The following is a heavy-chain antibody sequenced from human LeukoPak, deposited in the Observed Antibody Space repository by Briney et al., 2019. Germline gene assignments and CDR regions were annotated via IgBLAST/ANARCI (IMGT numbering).Heavy chain of an antibody. CDR1: GGSISSYY. CDR2: IYTSGST. V-gene: IGHV4-4*07. Sequence: SETLSLTCTVSGGSISSYYWSWIRQPAGKGLEWIGRIYTSGSTNCNPSLKSRVTMSVDTSKNQFSLKLSSVTAADTAVYYCAGTPRGWYAPPRDYFDYWGQGTLVTVSS. CDR3: AGTPRGWYAPPRDYFDY. J-gene: IGHJ4*02. D-gene: IGHD6-19*01.